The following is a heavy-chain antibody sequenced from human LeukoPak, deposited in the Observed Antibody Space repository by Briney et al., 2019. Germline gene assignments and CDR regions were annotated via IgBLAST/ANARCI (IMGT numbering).Heavy chain of an antibody. CDR1: GFSFSSYG. V-gene: IGHV3-30*02. Sequence: GGSLRLSCAGPGFSFSSYGMHWVRQAPGKGLEWMAFIRSDGSNKYYADSVKGRFTISRDNSKNTLYLQMNSLRAEDTAVYYCAKSGYNRFDYWGQGTLVTVSS. CDR2: IRSDGSNK. J-gene: IGHJ4*02. CDR3: AKSGYNRFDY. D-gene: IGHD5-24*01.